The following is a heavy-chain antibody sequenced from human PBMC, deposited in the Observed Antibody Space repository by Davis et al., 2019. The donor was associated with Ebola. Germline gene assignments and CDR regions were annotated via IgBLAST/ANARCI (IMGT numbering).Heavy chain of an antibody. CDR3: ARVLSYGGYYYYYYYMDV. CDR1: GCSISSYY. J-gene: IGHJ6*03. V-gene: IGHV4-59*01. Sequence: PSETLSLTCTVSGCSISSYYWSWIRQPPGKGLEWIGYIYYSGSTNYNPSLKSRVTISVDTSKNKFSLKLSSVTAADTAVYYCARVLSYGGYYYYYYYMDVWGKGTTVTVSS. CDR2: IYYSGST. D-gene: IGHD5-18*01.